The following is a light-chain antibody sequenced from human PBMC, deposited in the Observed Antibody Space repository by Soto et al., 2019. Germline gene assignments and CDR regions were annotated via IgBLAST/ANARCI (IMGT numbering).Light chain of an antibody. J-gene: IGLJ1*01. CDR1: SSDVGSYNL. Sequence: QSVLTQPASVSGSPGQSITISCTGNSSDVGSYNLVSWYQQHPGKAPKLMIYEVSKRPSGVSNRFSGSKSGNTASLTISGLQAEDEADYYCCSYAGSSTPLIFGTGTKVPVL. CDR2: EVS. V-gene: IGLV2-23*02. CDR3: CSYAGSSTPLI.